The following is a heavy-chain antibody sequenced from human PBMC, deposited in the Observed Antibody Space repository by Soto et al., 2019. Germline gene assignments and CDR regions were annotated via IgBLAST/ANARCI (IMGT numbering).Heavy chain of an antibody. CDR3: ARVPREHSSSWYPVDY. J-gene: IGHJ4*02. Sequence: GASVKVSCKASGYTFTSYDINWVRQATGQGLEWMGWMNPNSGNTGYAQKFQGRVTMTRNTSISTAYMELSSLRSEDTAVYYCARVPREHSSSWYPVDYWGQGTLVTVSS. CDR1: GYTFTSYD. CDR2: MNPNSGNT. D-gene: IGHD6-13*01. V-gene: IGHV1-8*01.